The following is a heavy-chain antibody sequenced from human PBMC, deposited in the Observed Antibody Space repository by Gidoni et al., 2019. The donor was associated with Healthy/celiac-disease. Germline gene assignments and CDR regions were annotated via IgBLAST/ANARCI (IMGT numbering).Heavy chain of an antibody. D-gene: IGHD2-2*01. CDR1: GFTFSSSG. CDR2: ISYDGSNK. CDR3: AKDLGYCSSTSCNDY. Sequence: QVQLVESGGGVVQPGRSLRLSCAASGFTFSSSGMHWVRQAPGKGLEWVAVISYDGSNKYYADSVKGRFTISRDNSKNTLYLQMNSLRAEDTAVYYCAKDLGYCSSTSCNDYWGQGTLVTVSS. J-gene: IGHJ4*02. V-gene: IGHV3-30*18.